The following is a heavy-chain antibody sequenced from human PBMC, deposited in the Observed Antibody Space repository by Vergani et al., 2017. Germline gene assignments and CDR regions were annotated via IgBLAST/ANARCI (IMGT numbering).Heavy chain of an antibody. Sequence: QVQLVESGGGVVQPGTSLRLSCVVSGFALNRHAMYWVRQAPGKGLEWVVGISFDGTNEYYPDLVKGRFTISRDIAKDTLYLQVRSLRLEDTGVYHCVRDCGRCAGGRCYKDPWDYWGQGTPVTVSS. CDR1: GFALNRHA. CDR2: ISFDGTNE. CDR3: VRDCGRCAGGRCYKDPWDY. D-gene: IGHD2-2*02. V-gene: IGHV3-30-3*01. J-gene: IGHJ4*02.